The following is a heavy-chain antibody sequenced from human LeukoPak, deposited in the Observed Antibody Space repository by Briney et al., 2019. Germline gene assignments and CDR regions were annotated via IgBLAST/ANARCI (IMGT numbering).Heavy chain of an antibody. D-gene: IGHD5-24*01. J-gene: IGHJ3*02. CDR3: ARDRGMADAFDI. CDR2: IYYSGST. CDR1: GGSISSSSYY. Sequence: PSETLSLTCTVSGGSISSSSYYWGWIRQPPGKGLEWIGSIYYSGSTYYNPSLKSRVTISVDTSKNEFSLKLSSVTAADTAVYYCARDRGMADAFDIWGQGTMVTVSS. V-gene: IGHV4-39*07.